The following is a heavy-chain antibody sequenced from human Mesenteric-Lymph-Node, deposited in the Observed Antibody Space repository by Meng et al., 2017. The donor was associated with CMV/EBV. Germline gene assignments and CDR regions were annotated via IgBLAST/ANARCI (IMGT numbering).Heavy chain of an antibody. V-gene: IGHV3-74*01. D-gene: IGHD7-27*01. J-gene: IGHJ5*02. CDR1: GFTFSNYW. CDR3: ARVSGASWFDP. Sequence: GGSLRLSCAASGFTFSNYWMHWVRQVPGEGLVWVSRINSEGSRTDYADSVKGRFTISRGSAKNTLYLQMNSLRAEDTAVYYCARVSGASWFDPWGQGTLVTVSS. CDR2: INSEGSRT.